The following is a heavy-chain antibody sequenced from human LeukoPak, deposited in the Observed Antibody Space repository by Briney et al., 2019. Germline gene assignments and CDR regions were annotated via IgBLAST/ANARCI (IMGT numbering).Heavy chain of an antibody. V-gene: IGHV3-15*01. J-gene: IGHJ4*02. Sequence: GGSLRLSCAASVFSFTNAWMIWVRQAPGKGLEWVGRIKSNADGGTPDYAAPARGRFTISRDDSKNTLYLQMNSLKTEDTAVYYCTTFYHEYSPYWGRGTLVTVS. D-gene: IGHD2/OR15-2a*01. CDR1: VFSFTNAW. CDR2: IKSNADGGTP. CDR3: TTFYHEYSPY.